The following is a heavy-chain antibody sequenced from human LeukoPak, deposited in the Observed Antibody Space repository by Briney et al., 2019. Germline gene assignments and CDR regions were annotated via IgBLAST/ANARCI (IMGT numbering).Heavy chain of an antibody. J-gene: IGHJ4*02. D-gene: IGHD4/OR15-4a*01. Sequence: GASVKVSCKTSGYTFTSYDINWVRQATGQGLEWMGWMNPNSGSTGYAQKFQGRVTMTRNTSIGTAYMELSSLRSEDTAVYYCARGPNYSAYVDYWGQGTLVTVSS. V-gene: IGHV1-8*01. CDR1: GYTFTSYD. CDR2: MNPNSGST. CDR3: ARGPNYSAYVDY.